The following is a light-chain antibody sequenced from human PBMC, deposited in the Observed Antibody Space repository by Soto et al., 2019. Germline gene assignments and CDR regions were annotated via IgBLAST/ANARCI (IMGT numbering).Light chain of an antibody. Sequence: EIVLTQSPGTLSLSPGERATLSCRASHSVSSSYLAWYQQKPGQAPRLLIYGASSRATGIPDRFSGSGSGTDFTLTISRLEPEDFAVYYCQQYYSTPPLTFGGGTKVEIK. V-gene: IGKV3-20*01. CDR3: QQYYSTPPLT. CDR2: GAS. CDR1: HSVSSSY. J-gene: IGKJ4*01.